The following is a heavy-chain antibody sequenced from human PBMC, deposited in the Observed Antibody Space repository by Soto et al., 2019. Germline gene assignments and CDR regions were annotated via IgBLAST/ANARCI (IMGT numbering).Heavy chain of an antibody. CDR3: AKAGAAAGIYNWFDP. J-gene: IGHJ5*02. CDR1: GFTFSSYA. D-gene: IGHD6-13*01. CDR2: ISGSGGST. V-gene: IGHV3-23*01. Sequence: VQLLESGGGLVQPGGSLRLSCAASGFTFSSYAMSWVRQAPGKGLEWVSAISGSGGSTYYANSVKGRFTISRDNSKNTLYLQMNSLRAEDTAVYYCAKAGAAAGIYNWFDPWGQGTLVTVSS.